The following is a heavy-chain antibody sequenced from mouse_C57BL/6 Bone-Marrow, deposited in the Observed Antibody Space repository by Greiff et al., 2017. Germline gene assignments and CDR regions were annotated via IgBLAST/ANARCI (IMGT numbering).Heavy chain of an antibody. D-gene: IGHD2-5*01. CDR2: IDPSDSYT. J-gene: IGHJ4*01. Sequence: QVQLQQPGAELVMPGASVKLSCKASGYTFTSYWMHWVKQRPGQGLEWIGEIDPSDSYTNYNQQFKGKSTLTVDKSSSTAYMQLSSLTSEDSAVXYCARSGYSNYVYYYAMDYWGQGTSVTVSS. V-gene: IGHV1-69*01. CDR3: ARSGYSNYVYYYAMDY. CDR1: GYTFTSYW.